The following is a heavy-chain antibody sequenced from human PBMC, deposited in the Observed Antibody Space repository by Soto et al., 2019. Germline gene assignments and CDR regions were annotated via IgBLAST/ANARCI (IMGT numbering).Heavy chain of an antibody. CDR3: ARVAKGDTVVVVAATPNNNWFDP. V-gene: IGHV4-34*01. CDR1: GGSFSGYY. CDR2: INHSGST. Sequence: QVQLQQWGAGLLKPSETLSLTCAVYGGSFSGYYWSWIRQPPGKGLEWIGEINHSGSTNYNPSLKSRVTISVDTSKNQFSLKLSSVTAADTAVYYCARVAKGDTVVVVAATPNNNWFDPWGQGTLVTVSS. D-gene: IGHD2-15*01. J-gene: IGHJ5*02.